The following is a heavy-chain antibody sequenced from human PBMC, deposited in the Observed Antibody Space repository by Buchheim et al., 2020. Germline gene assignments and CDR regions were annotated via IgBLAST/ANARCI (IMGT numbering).Heavy chain of an antibody. CDR2: ISSSGSTI. Sequence: EVQLVESGGGLVQPGGSLRLSCAASGFTFSSYEMNWVRQAPGKGLEWVSYISSSGSTIYYADSAKGRFTISRDNATNSLYLQMNSLRAEDTAVYYCARVAVRYYDSSGYYPIDYWGQGTL. CDR3: ARVAVRYYDSSGYYPIDY. V-gene: IGHV3-48*03. D-gene: IGHD3-22*01. J-gene: IGHJ4*02. CDR1: GFTFSSYE.